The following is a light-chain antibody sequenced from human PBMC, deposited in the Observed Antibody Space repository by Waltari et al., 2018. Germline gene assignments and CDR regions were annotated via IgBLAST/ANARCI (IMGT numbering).Light chain of an antibody. J-gene: IGKJ1*01. CDR2: NGF. CDR3: QHYVSLPAT. Sequence: IVLTQSPGTRSMSPGEGVTLSCRASQSLNRALAWYQQKPGQAPRLLIYNGFNRATDIPDRFSGSGSGTEFSLTISRLEPEDFAVYYCQHYVSLPATFGQGTRVEIK. V-gene: IGKV3-20*01. CDR1: QSLNRA.